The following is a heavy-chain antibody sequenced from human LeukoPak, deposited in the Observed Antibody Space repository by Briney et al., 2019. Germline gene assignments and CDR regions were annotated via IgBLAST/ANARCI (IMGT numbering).Heavy chain of an antibody. CDR1: GGSISSGGYY. D-gene: IGHD3-22*01. J-gene: IGHJ4*02. Sequence: SQTLSLTCTVSGGSISSGGYYWSWIRQHPGKGLEWIGYIYYSGSTYYNPSLKSRVTISVDTSKNQFPLRLCSVTAADTAVYYCAREGRYYDSSGYSTRGVVDHWGQGTLVTVSS. CDR2: IYYSGST. V-gene: IGHV4-31*03. CDR3: AREGRYYDSSGYSTRGVVDH.